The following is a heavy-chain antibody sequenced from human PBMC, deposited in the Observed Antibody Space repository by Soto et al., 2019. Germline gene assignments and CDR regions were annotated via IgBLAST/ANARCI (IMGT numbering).Heavy chain of an antibody. D-gene: IGHD2-21*01. CDR1: GFSFGTQS. V-gene: IGHV3-48*01. Sequence: DVQLVESGGGLVQPGESLRLSCVASGFSFGTQSMNWVRQAPGKGLEWVAYIKSSGDNIFYADSVKGRFTISRDNARDSLYLQMNSLRVDDTAVYYGLRAVVPSDMRKHFFQDWGQGILVTVSS. CDR2: IKSSGDNI. CDR3: LRAVVPSDMRKHFFQD. J-gene: IGHJ4*02.